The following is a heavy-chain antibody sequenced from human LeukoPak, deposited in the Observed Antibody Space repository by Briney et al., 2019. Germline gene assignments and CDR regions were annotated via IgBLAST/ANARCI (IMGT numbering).Heavy chain of an antibody. J-gene: IGHJ2*01. CDR1: GGSISSGDYY. CDR2: IYYSGST. CDR3: ARDRGSDCSSTSCYLGSDWYFDL. D-gene: IGHD2-2*01. V-gene: IGHV4-30-4*08. Sequence: SQTLSLTCTVSGGSISSGDYYWSWIRQPPGKGLEWIGYIYYSGSTYYNPSLKSRVTISVDTSKNQFSLKLSSVTAADTAVYYCARDRGSDCSSTSCYLGSDWYFDLWGRGTLVTVSS.